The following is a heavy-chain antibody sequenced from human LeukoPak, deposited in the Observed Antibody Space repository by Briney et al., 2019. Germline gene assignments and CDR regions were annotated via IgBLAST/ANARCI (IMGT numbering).Heavy chain of an antibody. D-gene: IGHD1-26*01. CDR1: GFTFSGFA. J-gene: IGHJ6*01. V-gene: IGHV3-23*01. CDR2: ISGSGDNT. CDR3: AKMKGHPLPKYYMDV. Sequence: GGSLRLSCAPSGFTFSGFAMSWVRRTPGEGLEWVSGISGSGDNTLYADSVKGRFTISRDNSKNTLYLEMNSLRAEDTAIYYCAKMKGHPLPKYYMDVWGQGTTVTVSS.